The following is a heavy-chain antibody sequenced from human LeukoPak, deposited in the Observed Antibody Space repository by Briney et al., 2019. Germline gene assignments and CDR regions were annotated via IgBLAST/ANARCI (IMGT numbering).Heavy chain of an antibody. Sequence: GGSLRLSCAASGFTFSSHGMNWVRQAPGKGLEWVSGISGSGGSTYYADSVKGRFTISRDNSKNTLYLQMNSLRAEDTAVYYCAKDIRYYDILTGYVSDYWGQGTLVTVSS. V-gene: IGHV3-23*01. D-gene: IGHD3-9*01. CDR3: AKDIRYYDILTGYVSDY. CDR2: ISGSGGST. CDR1: GFTFSSHG. J-gene: IGHJ4*02.